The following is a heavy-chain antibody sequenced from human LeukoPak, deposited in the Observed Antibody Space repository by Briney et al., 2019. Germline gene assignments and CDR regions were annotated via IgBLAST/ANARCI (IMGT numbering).Heavy chain of an antibody. V-gene: IGHV3-23*01. CDR1: GFTFSSYA. Sequence: GGSLRLSCAASGFTFSSYAINWVRQAPGKGLEWVSAISGSGGSTYYADSVKGRFTISRDNSKNTLYLQMNSLRAEDTAVYYCAKDPSTVVRGVIESDWGQGTLVTVSS. CDR2: ISGSGGST. CDR3: AKDPSTVVRGVIESD. J-gene: IGHJ4*02. D-gene: IGHD3-10*01.